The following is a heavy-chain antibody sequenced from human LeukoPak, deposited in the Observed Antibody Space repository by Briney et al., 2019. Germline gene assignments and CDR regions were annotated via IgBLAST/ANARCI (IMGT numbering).Heavy chain of an antibody. D-gene: IGHD3-10*01. CDR3: AKRWGDDTYYFDF. CDR2: ISGSGGST. Sequence: GGSLRLSCAASGFTFSSYAMSWVRQAPGKGLEWVSGISGSGGSTYYAGSVKGRFTISRDNSKNTLYLQMNSLRAEDTVVYYCAKRWGDDTYYFDFWGQGNLVTVSS. V-gene: IGHV3-23*01. CDR1: GFTFSSYA. J-gene: IGHJ4*02.